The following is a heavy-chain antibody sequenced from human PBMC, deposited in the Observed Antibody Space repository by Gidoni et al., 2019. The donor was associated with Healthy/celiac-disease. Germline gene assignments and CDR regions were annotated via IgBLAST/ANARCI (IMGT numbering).Heavy chain of an antibody. CDR2: IKQDGSEK. CDR1: GFTCSSYW. Sequence: EVQLVESGGGLVQPGGSLRLSGAASGFTCSSYWMIWVRQAPGKGLEGVANIKQDGSEKYYVDSVKGRFTISRDNAKNSLYLQMNSLRAEDTAVYYCARDPRYCSSTSCSRGAYYYGMDVWGQGTTVTVSS. CDR3: ARDPRYCSSTSCSRGAYYYGMDV. D-gene: IGHD2-2*01. J-gene: IGHJ6*02. V-gene: IGHV3-7*03.